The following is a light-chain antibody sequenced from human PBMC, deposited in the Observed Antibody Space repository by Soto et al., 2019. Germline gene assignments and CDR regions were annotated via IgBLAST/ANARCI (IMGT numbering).Light chain of an antibody. V-gene: IGKV3-15*01. J-gene: IGKJ4*01. CDR3: QQYNNWPRAT. CDR1: QSVSSS. Sequence: EIVMTQSPATLSVSPGERATLSCRASQSVSSSLAWYQQKPGQAPRLLIYDASTRATGIPTRFSGSGSGTEFTLTISSLQSEDFAVYYCQQYNNWPRATFGGGTKVDIK. CDR2: DAS.